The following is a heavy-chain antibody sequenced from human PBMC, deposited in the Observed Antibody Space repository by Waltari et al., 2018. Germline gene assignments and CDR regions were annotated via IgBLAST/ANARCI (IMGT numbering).Heavy chain of an antibody. CDR2: ISGSGDNA. CDR3: AKDFFTRGGEPLAFFDD. Sequence: EVQLLESGGGLVQPGGSLRLSCAASGFTFSKFGINWVRQAPGKGPEWVSGISGSGDNANYADSVKGRFIVSTDNSKDTVHLQMNSLRAEDTAVYFCAKDFFTRGGEPLAFFDDWGQGTPVTV. CDR1: GFTFSKFG. J-gene: IGHJ4*02. D-gene: IGHD3-10*01. V-gene: IGHV3-23*01.